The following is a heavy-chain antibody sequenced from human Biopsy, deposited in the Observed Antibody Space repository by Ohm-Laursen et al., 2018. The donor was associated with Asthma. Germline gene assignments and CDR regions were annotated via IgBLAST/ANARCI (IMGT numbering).Heavy chain of an antibody. CDR2: THQSGYT. D-gene: IGHD1-26*01. Sequence: SDTLSLTCTVYGGSFSSNYWSWIRQTPGKGLEWLGETHQSGYTKYNPSLSRRLTLSVDTSKNQFSLRLTSVTAADTAVYYCARGSSSRLSQWELLVSGGKRAHSYYGMDVWGQGTTVTVSS. CDR1: GGSFSSNY. CDR3: ARGSSSRLSQWELLVSGGKRAHSYYGMDV. V-gene: IGHV4-34*01. J-gene: IGHJ6*02.